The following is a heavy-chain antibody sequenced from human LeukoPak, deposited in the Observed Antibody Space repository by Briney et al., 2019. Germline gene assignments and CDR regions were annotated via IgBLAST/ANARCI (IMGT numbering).Heavy chain of an antibody. CDR1: GGSISSSSYY. V-gene: IGHV4-39*07. CDR3: ARDMYSYKLDGEY. J-gene: IGHJ4*02. D-gene: IGHD5-18*01. Sequence: SETLSLTCTVSGGSISSSSYYWGWIRQPPGKGLEWIGSIYYSGSTYYNPSLKSRVTISVDTSKNQFSLKMTSVTPADPAGYYWARDMYSYKLDGEYWGQGTLVTVSS. CDR2: IYYSGST.